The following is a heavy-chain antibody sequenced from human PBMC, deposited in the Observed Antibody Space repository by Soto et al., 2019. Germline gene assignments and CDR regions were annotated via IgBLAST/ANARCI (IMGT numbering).Heavy chain of an antibody. V-gene: IGHV4-39*01. CDR2: MYYSGAT. J-gene: IGHJ4*02. D-gene: IGHD3-16*01. Sequence: QLQLQESGPGLVKPSETLSLACTVSGGSISSNSYYWDWIRQPPGKGLEWIGSMYYSGATYLNPSLQSRVTISVDTSKNQFSLHLSSVTAADTAVYYCARHAAYDSVWGKSDGSDYWGQGTLVTVSS. CDR3: ARHAAYDSVWGKSDGSDY. CDR1: GGSISSNSYY.